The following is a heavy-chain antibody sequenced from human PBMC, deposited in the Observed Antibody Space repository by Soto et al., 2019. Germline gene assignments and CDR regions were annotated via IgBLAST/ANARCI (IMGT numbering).Heavy chain of an antibody. J-gene: IGHJ6*04. CDR1: GFTFSSYG. CDR2: IWYDGSNK. V-gene: IGHV3-33*01. CDR3: ARSKTPVV. Sequence: QVQLVESGGGVVQPGRSLRLSCAASGFTFSSYGMHWFRQAPGKGLEWVAVIWYDGSNKYYADSVKGRFTISRDNSKNKLYLQMNRLRAEDTAVYYCARSKTPVVWGKGTTVTVSS. D-gene: IGHD2-15*01.